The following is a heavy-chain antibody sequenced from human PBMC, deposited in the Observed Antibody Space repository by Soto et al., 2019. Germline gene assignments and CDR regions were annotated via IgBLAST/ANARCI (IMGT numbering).Heavy chain of an antibody. CDR1: GYTFTSYY. CDR2: INPSGGST. Sequence: ASVKVSCKASGYTFTSYYMHWVRQAPGQGLEWMGIINPSGGSTSYAQKFQGRVTMTRDTSTSTVYMELTSVTAADTAFYYCARVMGEFSLPLSLDFDFWGQGTLVTVSS. D-gene: IGHD3-16*01. J-gene: IGHJ4*02. V-gene: IGHV1-46*01. CDR3: ARVMGEFSLPLSLDFDF.